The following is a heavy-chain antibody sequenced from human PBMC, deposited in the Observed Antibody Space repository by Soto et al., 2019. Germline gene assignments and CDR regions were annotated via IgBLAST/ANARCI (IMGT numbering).Heavy chain of an antibody. Sequence: PSETLCLTCAVSGGSISGGGGSWSWIRQPPGKGLEWIGYIYHSGSTYYNPSLKSRVTISVDRSKNQFSLKLSSVTAADTAVYYCARVPGPWGQGTLVTVSS. CDR3: ARVPGP. V-gene: IGHV4-30-2*01. CDR2: IYHSGST. CDR1: GGSISGGGGS. J-gene: IGHJ5*02.